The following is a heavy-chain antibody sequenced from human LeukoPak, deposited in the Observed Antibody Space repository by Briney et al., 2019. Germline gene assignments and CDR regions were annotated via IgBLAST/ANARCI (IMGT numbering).Heavy chain of an antibody. CDR1: GFTFSNYA. Sequence: PGGSLRLSCAASGFTFSNYAMHWVRQAPGRGLEWVAIISYDGSSKDYADSVQGRFTISRDNSKNTLYLQMDSPRAEDTAVYYCARWAGYSSSWYNHYGMDVWGQGTTVTVSS. J-gene: IGHJ6*02. CDR2: ISYDGSSK. CDR3: ARWAGYSSSWYNHYGMDV. V-gene: IGHV3-30-3*01. D-gene: IGHD6-13*01.